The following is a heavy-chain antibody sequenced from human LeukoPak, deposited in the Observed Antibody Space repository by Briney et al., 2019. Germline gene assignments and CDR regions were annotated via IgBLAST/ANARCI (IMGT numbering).Heavy chain of an antibody. J-gene: IGHJ6*02. Sequence: ASVKVSCKASGYTFTGYYMHWVRQAPGQGLEWMGIINPSGGSTSYAQKFQGRVTMTRDTSTSTVYMELSSLRSEDTAVYYCAREVAARHYGMDVWGQGTTVTVSS. D-gene: IGHD6-6*01. CDR3: AREVAARHYGMDV. CDR1: GYTFTGYY. CDR2: INPSGGST. V-gene: IGHV1-46*01.